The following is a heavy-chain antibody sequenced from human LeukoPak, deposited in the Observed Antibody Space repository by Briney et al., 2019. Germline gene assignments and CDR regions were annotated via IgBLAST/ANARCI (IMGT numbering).Heavy chain of an antibody. CDR2: VDSTGTA. CDR1: GGSITSDNYH. J-gene: IGHJ5*02. Sequence: SETLSLTCTVSGGSITSDNYHWSWIRQAAGKGLEWVGHVDSTGTANYNPSLKTRLTISADTSKNQISLRLNSVTAADTAMYYCARRVGIAYNWLDPWGQGTRVIVSS. CDR3: ARRVGIAYNWLDP. V-gene: IGHV4-61*09. D-gene: IGHD3-3*02.